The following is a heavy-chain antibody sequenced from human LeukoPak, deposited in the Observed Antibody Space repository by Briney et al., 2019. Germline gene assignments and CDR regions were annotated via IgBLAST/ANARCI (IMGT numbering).Heavy chain of an antibody. V-gene: IGHV4-34*01. CDR3: ARGGVAARRGLSY. CDR2: INHSGST. Sequence: SETLSLTCAVYGGSFSGYYWSWIRQPAGKGLEWIGEINHSGSTNYNPSLKSRVTISVDTSKNQFSLKLSSVTASDTAVYYCARGGVAARRGLSYWGQGTLVTVSS. CDR1: GGSFSGYY. J-gene: IGHJ4*02. D-gene: IGHD6-6*01.